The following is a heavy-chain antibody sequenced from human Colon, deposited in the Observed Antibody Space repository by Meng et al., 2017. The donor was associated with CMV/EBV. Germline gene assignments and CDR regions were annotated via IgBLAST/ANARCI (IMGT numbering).Heavy chain of an antibody. V-gene: IGHV3-7*01. CDR3: VRTAVFEGIVHDAFDI. Sequence: GESLKISCAASGLSFSNFWMSWVCQTPGKGLEWVASIQQDGSLTDYVDSVKGRFTISRDNAKKSLSLEMNNVRAEDTAVYYCVRTAVFEGIVHDAFDIWGQGTLVTVSS. CDR2: IQQDGSLT. J-gene: IGHJ3*02. CDR1: GLSFSNFW. D-gene: IGHD3-3*01.